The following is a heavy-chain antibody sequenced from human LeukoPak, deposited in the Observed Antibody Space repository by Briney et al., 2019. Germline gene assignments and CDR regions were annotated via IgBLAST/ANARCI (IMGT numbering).Heavy chain of an antibody. D-gene: IGHD6-13*01. Sequence: GGSLRLSCAASGFTFSSYAMSWMRQAPGKGLQWVANIKHDGSEQYYVDSVKGRFTISRDNAKNSLYLQMNSLGVEDTAVYYCKSGGAAPGRFDYWGQGVLVTVSS. V-gene: IGHV3-7*01. J-gene: IGHJ4*02. CDR1: GFTFSSYA. CDR3: KSGGAAPGRFDY. CDR2: IKHDGSEQ.